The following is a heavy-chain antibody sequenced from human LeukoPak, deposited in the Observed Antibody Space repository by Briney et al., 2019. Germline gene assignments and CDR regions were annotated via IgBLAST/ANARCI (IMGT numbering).Heavy chain of an antibody. CDR2: ISWNSGSI. CDR3: AKGVRITMVRGAFDI. J-gene: IGHJ3*02. D-gene: IGHD3-10*01. Sequence: QPGRSLRLSCAASGFTFDDYAMHWVRQAPGKGLEWVSGISWNSGSIVYADSVKGRFTISRDNAKNSLYLQMNSLRAEDTALYYCAKGVRITMVRGAFDIWGQGTMVTVSS. CDR1: GFTFDDYA. V-gene: IGHV3-9*01.